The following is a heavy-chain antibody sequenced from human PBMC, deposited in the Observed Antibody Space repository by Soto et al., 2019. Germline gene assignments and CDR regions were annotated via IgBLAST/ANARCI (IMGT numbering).Heavy chain of an antibody. D-gene: IGHD6-19*01. Sequence: QVQLVESGGGVVQPGRSLRLSCAASGFTFSNYGMHWVRQAPGKGLEWVAIISYNENNKYYADSVKGRFTISRDNSNNTVHLQMNSLRAEDTAVYYCAKDLRSGWSLDSWGQGTLVTVSS. V-gene: IGHV3-30*18. CDR1: GFTFSNYG. CDR2: ISYNENNK. J-gene: IGHJ4*02. CDR3: AKDLRSGWSLDS.